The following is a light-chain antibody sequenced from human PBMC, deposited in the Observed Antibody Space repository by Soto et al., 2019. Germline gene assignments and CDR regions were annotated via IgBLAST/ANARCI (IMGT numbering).Light chain of an antibody. CDR1: EDIRRD. Sequence: ALQMTQSPSSLSASVGDRVTITCRASEDIRRDLGWYQQKPGKAPQVLIYGGTYLQSGVPSRFSGYGSGTDFTLTITSLQPEDFATYYCLQDFIYPRTFGQGTKVDIK. J-gene: IGKJ1*01. CDR2: GGT. CDR3: LQDFIYPRT. V-gene: IGKV1-6*01.